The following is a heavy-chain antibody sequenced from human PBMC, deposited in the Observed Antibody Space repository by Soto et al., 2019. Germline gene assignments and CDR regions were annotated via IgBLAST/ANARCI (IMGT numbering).Heavy chain of an antibody. J-gene: IGHJ6*02. V-gene: IGHV4-34*01. CDR3: ARDIITVIGGEIYYYFGMDV. CDR1: GGSFREYY. Sequence: VDLHQSGAGVLRPSETLSLTCAVNGGSFREYYWSWLRQPPGKGLEWIGEINQSGTTHYNPSLKRRINISIDTSKNQFSLNLTSVTAADTATYYCARDIITVIGGEIYYYFGMDVWGQGTTVTVSS. CDR2: INQSGTT. D-gene: IGHD3-10*01.